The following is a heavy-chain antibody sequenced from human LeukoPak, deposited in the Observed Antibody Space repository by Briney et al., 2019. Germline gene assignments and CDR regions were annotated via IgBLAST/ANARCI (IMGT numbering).Heavy chain of an antibody. CDR3: ARDVGSYGDGDAFDI. D-gene: IGHD4-17*01. V-gene: IGHV3-21*01. CDR2: ISSSSSYI. Sequence: KPGGSLRLSCAASGFTFSSYSMNWVRQAPGKGLEWVSSISSSSSYIYYADSVKGRFTISRDNAKNSLYLQMNSLRAEDTAVYYCARDVGSYGDGDAFDIWGQGTRVTVSS. J-gene: IGHJ3*02. CDR1: GFTFSSYS.